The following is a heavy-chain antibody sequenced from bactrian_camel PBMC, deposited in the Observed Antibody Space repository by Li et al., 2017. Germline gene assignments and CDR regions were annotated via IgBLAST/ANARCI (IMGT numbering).Heavy chain of an antibody. CDR1: RFRYDSYY. V-gene: IGHV3S55*01. CDR3: AAGTRIIVGDYCDGITD. Sequence: QLVESGGGSVQAGGSLRLSCAASRFRYDSYYMGWFRQAPGKEREGIAGIRRNGDAYYADSVKGRFTISRDNAKNIIYLQMSSLTPDDTAMYYCAAGTRIIVGDYCDGITDWGQGTQVTVS. D-gene: IGHD3*01. J-gene: IGHJ4*01. CDR2: IRRNGDA.